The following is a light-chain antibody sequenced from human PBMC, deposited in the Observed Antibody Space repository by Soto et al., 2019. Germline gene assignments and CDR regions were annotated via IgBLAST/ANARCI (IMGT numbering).Light chain of an antibody. CDR1: SSDVGGYNY. V-gene: IGLV2-14*01. CDR3: SSYTNSNARVV. J-gene: IGLJ2*01. Sequence: QSVLTQPASVSGSPGQSITISCTGTSSDVGGYNYVSWYQQHPGKAPKLMIFDVSNRPSGVSNRLSGSKSGNTASLTISGLQAEDEAAYYCSSYTNSNARVVFGGGTKLTVL. CDR2: DVS.